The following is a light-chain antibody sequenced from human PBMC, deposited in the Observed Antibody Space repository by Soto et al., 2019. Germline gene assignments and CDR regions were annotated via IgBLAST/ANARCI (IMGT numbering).Light chain of an antibody. J-gene: IGLJ2*01. V-gene: IGLV1-44*01. CDR1: SSNIGSKT. CDR2: SNN. Sequence: QSVLTQPPSASGTPGQRVTISCSGSSSNIGSKTVNWYQQLPGTAPKLLIYSNNLRPSGVPDRFSGSKSGTSASLAFSGLQSEDEADYYCAAWDDSLNGVVFGGGTQLTVL. CDR3: AAWDDSLNGVV.